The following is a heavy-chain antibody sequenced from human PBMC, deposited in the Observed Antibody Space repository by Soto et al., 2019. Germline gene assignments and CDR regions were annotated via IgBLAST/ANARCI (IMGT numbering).Heavy chain of an antibody. CDR1: GFTFSSYA. CDR2: ISGSGGST. CDR3: AKDTEWGSEGYAFDI. D-gene: IGHD3-3*01. Sequence: GGSLRLSCAASGFTFSSYAMSWVRQAPGKGLEWVSAISGSGGSTYYADSVKGRFTISRNNSKNTLYLQMNSLRAEDTAVYYCAKDTEWGSEGYAFDIWGQGTMVTVSS. J-gene: IGHJ3*02. V-gene: IGHV3-23*01.